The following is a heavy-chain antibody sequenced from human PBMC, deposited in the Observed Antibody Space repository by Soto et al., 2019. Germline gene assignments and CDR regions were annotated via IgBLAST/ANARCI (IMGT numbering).Heavy chain of an antibody. CDR3: ARDYYYGSGNYYRADYYHYGMDV. D-gene: IGHD3-10*01. CDR1: GFTVTSYY. Sequence: GSLRLSCAASGFTVTSYYMSWVRQAPGKGLEWVSLIYTGGNTNYADSVKGRFTIYRDNSKNTLYLQMNSLRAEDTAVYYCARDYYYGSGNYYRADYYHYGMDVWGQGTTVTVSS. J-gene: IGHJ6*02. V-gene: IGHV3-53*01. CDR2: IYTGGNT.